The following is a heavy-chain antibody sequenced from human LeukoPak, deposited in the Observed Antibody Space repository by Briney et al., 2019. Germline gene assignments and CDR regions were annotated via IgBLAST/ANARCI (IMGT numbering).Heavy chain of an antibody. CDR2: IIPILGIA. D-gene: IGHD1-26*01. Sequence: ASVKVSCTASGGTFSSYAISWVRHAPGQGLEWMRRIIPILGIANYAQKFQGRVTITADKSTSTAYMALSSLRSEDTAVYYCARGSLVGDAPFDYWGQGTLVTVSS. CDR3: ARGSLVGDAPFDY. CDR1: GGTFSSYA. V-gene: IGHV1-69*04. J-gene: IGHJ4*02.